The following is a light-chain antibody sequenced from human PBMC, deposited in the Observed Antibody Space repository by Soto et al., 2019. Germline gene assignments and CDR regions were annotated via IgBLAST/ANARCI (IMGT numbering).Light chain of an antibody. CDR3: QQYHPWPWT. CDR2: GAS. CDR1: RRAVSID. V-gene: IGKV3-15*01. Sequence: DIVMTQSPGTLPLSPGVCATLSCRAGRRAVSIDLAWYHQKPGQAPRILIYGASIRATGIPDRFSGNGSGTEFTLTISSLQSEDFGIYYCQQYHPWPWTFGPGTKVDIK. J-gene: IGKJ1*01.